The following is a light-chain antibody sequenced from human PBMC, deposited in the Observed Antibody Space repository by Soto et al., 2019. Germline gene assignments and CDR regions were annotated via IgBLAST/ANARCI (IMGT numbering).Light chain of an antibody. Sequence: ASQMSHSPSSLSSSVGDIVSITCRASHGIRNDLGWYQQKPGKAPKLLIYAASSLQSGVPSRFSGSGSGTDFTLTISSLQPDDFATYYCQQYSSYWTFAQGTKVDIK. CDR3: QQYSSYWT. CDR2: AAS. J-gene: IGKJ1*01. V-gene: IGKV1-6*01. CDR1: HGIRND.